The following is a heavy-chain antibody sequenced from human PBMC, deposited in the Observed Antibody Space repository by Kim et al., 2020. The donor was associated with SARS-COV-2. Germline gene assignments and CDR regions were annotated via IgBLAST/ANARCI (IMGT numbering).Heavy chain of an antibody. CDR3: AKDLAIVGARGHFDY. CDR1: GFTFDDYA. J-gene: IGHJ4*02. V-gene: IGHV3-9*01. D-gene: IGHD1-26*01. CDR2: ISWNSGSI. Sequence: GGSLRLSCAASGFTFDDYAMHWVRQAPGKGLEWVSGISWNSGSIGYADSVKGRFTISRDNAKNSLYLQMNSLRAEDTALYYCAKDLAIVGARGHFDYWGQGTLVTVSS.